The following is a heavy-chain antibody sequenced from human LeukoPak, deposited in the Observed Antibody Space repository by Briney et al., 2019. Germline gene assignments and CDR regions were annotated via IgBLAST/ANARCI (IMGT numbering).Heavy chain of an antibody. D-gene: IGHD3-10*01. CDR3: ARDRGIGSKRGYYYYGIDV. CDR2: ISYDGSNK. Sequence: PGGSLRLSCAASGFTVSSNYMSWVRQAPGKGLEWVAVISYDGSNKYYADSVKGRFTISRDNSKNTLYLQMNSLRAEDTAVYYCARDRGIGSKRGYYYYGIDVWGQGTTVTVSS. J-gene: IGHJ6*02. V-gene: IGHV3-30-3*01. CDR1: GFTVSSNY.